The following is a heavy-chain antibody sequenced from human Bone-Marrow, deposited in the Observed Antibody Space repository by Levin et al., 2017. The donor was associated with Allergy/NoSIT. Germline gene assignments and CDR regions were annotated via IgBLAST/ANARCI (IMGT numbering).Heavy chain of an antibody. CDR3: AGPRVGYYYSGGLFDY. Sequence: GGSLRLSCAASGFTFSSYAMSWVRQAPGKGLEWVSAISGSGGSTYYADSVKGRFTISRDNSKNTLYLQMNSLRAEDTAVYYCAGPRVGYYYSGGLFDYWGQGTLVTVSS. J-gene: IGHJ4*02. D-gene: IGHD3-22*01. CDR2: ISGSGGST. V-gene: IGHV3-23*01. CDR1: GFTFSSYA.